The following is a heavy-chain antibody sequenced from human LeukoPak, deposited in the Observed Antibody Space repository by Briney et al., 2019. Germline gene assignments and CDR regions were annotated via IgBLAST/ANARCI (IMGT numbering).Heavy chain of an antibody. D-gene: IGHD2-21*02. J-gene: IGHJ4*02. CDR2: VNAGNGDT. V-gene: IGHV1-3*01. CDR1: GYAFTNYA. CDR3: ARMKACGGDCYYFDY. Sequence: ASVKVSCKASGYAFTNYAVQWVRQAPGQRLEWMGWVNAGNGDTRYSPKFQGRVTIARDTSASTVYMELSSLRSEDTAFYYCARMKACGGDCYYFDYWGPGTLVIVSS.